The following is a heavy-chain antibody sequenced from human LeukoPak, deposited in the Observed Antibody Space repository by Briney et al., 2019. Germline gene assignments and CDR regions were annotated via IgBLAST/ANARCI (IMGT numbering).Heavy chain of an antibody. CDR2: ISSSGSTI. CDR1: GFTFSSYE. D-gene: IGHD4-17*01. V-gene: IGHV3-48*03. J-gene: IGHJ4*02. CDR3: ARDPYYGDYVV. Sequence: GGSLRLSCTASGFTFSSYEMNWVRQAPGKGLEWVSYISSSGSTIYYADSVRGRFTISRDNAKNSLYLQMNSLRAEDTAVYYCARDPYYGDYVVWGQGTLVTVSS.